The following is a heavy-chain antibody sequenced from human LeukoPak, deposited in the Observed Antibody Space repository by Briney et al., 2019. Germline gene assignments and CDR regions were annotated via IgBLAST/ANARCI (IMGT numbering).Heavy chain of an antibody. CDR1: GDSISSGYY. Sequence: SETLSLTCAVSGDSISSGYYWGWIRQPPGKGLGWIGTIYHTGSTYSNPSLKSRVTISVDTSKNLFSLKLSSVTAADTAVYYCARVNWNPDYWGQGTLVTVSS. J-gene: IGHJ4*02. CDR2: IYHTGST. D-gene: IGHD1-20*01. V-gene: IGHV4-38-2*01. CDR3: ARVNWNPDY.